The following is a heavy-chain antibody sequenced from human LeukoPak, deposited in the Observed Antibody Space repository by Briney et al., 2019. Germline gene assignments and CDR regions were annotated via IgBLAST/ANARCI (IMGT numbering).Heavy chain of an antibody. CDR2: INPSVST. Sequence: PPQPPSLNSSLPAPSSTAFYWCSSRPPPPQGFDWSCTINPSVSTNYNPSVKSRVTISVDASKNQFSLKLRSVTAADTAVYYCARDRGYYDSSGYWVRRDAFDIWGQGTMVTVSS. CDR3: ARDRGYYDSSGYWVRRDAFDI. D-gene: IGHD3-22*01. V-gene: IGHV4-34*01. CDR1: APSSTAFY. J-gene: IGHJ3*02.